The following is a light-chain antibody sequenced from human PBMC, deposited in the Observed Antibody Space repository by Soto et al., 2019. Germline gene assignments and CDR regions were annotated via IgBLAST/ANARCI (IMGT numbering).Light chain of an antibody. J-gene: IGLJ1*01. CDR3: ATWNDGVFV. CDR1: TSNIGRST. Sequence: VLTQPPSASGTPGQRVTISCSGSTSNIGRSTVSWYQQFPGAAPKLLIYGNTQRPLGVPVRFSGSKSDTSASLAISGLQSEDEADYYCATWNDGVFVFGIGTKVTVL. V-gene: IGLV1-44*01. CDR2: GNT.